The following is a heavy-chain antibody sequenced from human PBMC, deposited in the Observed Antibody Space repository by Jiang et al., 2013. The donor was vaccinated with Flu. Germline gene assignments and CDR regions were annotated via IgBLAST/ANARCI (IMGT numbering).Heavy chain of an antibody. D-gene: IGHD2-15*01. V-gene: IGHV1-46*01. CDR2: INPSGGST. Sequence: GAEVKKPGASVKVSCKASGYTFTSYYMHWVRQAPGQGLEWMGIINPSGGSTSYAQKFQGRVTMTRDTSTSTVYMELSSLRSEDTAVYYCARVGGYCSGGSCWAGYFDLWGRGTLVTVSS. CDR1: GYTFTSYY. J-gene: IGHJ2*01. CDR3: ARVGGYCSGGSCWAGYFDL.